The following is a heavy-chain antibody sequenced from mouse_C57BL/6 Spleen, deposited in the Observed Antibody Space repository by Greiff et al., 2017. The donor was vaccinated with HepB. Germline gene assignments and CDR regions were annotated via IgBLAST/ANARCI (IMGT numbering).Heavy chain of an antibody. Sequence: EVMLVESGGGLVKPGGSLKLSCAASGFTFSDYGMHWVRQAPEKGLEWVAYISSGSSTIYYADTVKGRFTISRDNAKNTLFLQMTSLRSEDTAMYYCARGPFTTVVPDYWGQGTTLTVSS. CDR2: ISSGSSTI. CDR1: GFTFSDYG. CDR3: ARGPFTTVVPDY. J-gene: IGHJ2*01. D-gene: IGHD1-1*01. V-gene: IGHV5-17*01.